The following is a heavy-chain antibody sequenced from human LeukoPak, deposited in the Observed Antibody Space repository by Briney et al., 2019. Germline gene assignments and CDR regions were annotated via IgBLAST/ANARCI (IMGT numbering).Heavy chain of an antibody. J-gene: IGHJ6*03. CDR1: GGSISSSSYY. Sequence: SETLSLTCTVSGGSISSSSYYWGWIRQPPGKGLEWIGSIYYSGSTYYNPSLKSRVTISVDTSKNQFSLKLSSVTAADTAVYYCARVERGYSYGPTYYYDYMDVWGKGTTVTVSS. V-gene: IGHV4-39*01. CDR2: IYYSGST. CDR3: ARVERGYSYGPTYYYDYMDV. D-gene: IGHD5-18*01.